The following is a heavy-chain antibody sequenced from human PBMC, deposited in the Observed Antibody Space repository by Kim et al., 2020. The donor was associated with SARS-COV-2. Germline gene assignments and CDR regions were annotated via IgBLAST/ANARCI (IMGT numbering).Heavy chain of an antibody. J-gene: IGHJ4*02. CDR1: GGSFSGYY. CDR2: INHSGST. V-gene: IGHV4-34*01. Sequence: SETLSLTCAVYGGSFSGYYWSWIRQPPGKGLEWIGEINHSGSTNYNPSLKSRVTISVDTSKNQFSLKLSSVTAADTAVYYCARGGGDHDFDYWGQGTLVTVSS. CDR3: ARGGGDHDFDY. D-gene: IGHD2-21*02.